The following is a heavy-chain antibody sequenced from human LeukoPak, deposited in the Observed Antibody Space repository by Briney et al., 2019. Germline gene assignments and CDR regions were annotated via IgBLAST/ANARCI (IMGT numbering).Heavy chain of an antibody. V-gene: IGHV4-39*07. CDR3: ARTRKQWLDYYFDY. Sequence: SETLSLTCTVSSGSISSNNYYWGWIRQPPGKGLEWIGSIYYTGSSYYNPSLKSRVTISVDTSKNQFSLKLSSVTAADTAVYYCARTRKQWLDYYFDYWGQGTLVTVPS. CDR1: SGSISSNNYY. J-gene: IGHJ4*02. CDR2: IYYTGSS. D-gene: IGHD6-19*01.